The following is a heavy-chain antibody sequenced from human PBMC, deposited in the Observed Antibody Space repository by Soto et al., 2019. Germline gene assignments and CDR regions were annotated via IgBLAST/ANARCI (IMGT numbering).Heavy chain of an antibody. CDR1: GYTFTGYY. Sequence: EASVKVSCKASGYTFTGYYMHWVRQAPGQGLEWMGWINPNSGGTNYAQKFQGRVTITADESTGTAYMELSSLRSEDTAVYYCARDIGSPDCYWGQGTLVTVSS. J-gene: IGHJ4*02. CDR2: INPNSGGT. D-gene: IGHD2-21*01. V-gene: IGHV1-2*02. CDR3: ARDIGSPDCY.